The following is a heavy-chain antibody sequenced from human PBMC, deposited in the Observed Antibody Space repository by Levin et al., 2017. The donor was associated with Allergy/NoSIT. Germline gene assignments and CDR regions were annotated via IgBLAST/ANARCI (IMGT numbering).Heavy chain of an antibody. CDR2: VSYSGST. CDR3: ARHGVYYDILTGYGRWDASDI. J-gene: IGHJ3*02. D-gene: IGHD3-9*01. Sequence: SETLSLTCAVSGGSISSSTDYWGWIRQPPGKGLEWIGSVSYSGSTYYNPSLKSRVTISVDTSKNQFSLKLSSVTAAETAVYYCARHGVYYDILTGYGRWDASDIWGQGKMVTVSS. V-gene: IGHV4-39*01. CDR1: GGSISSSTDY.